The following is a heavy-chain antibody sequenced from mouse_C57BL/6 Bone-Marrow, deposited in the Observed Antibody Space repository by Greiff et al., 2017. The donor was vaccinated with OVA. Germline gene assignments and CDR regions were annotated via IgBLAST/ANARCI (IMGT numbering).Heavy chain of an antibody. V-gene: IGHV1-62-2*01. D-gene: IGHD2-1*01. CDR1: GYTFTEYT. CDR2: FYPGSGSI. J-gene: IGHJ1*03. CDR3: ARNEERDWGYYGNSYLDV. Sequence: VKLMESGAELVKPGASVTLSCKASGYTFTEYTIHWVKQRSGQGLEWIGWFYPGSGSIKYNEKFKDKATLTADKSSSTVYMELSRLTSEDSAVYFCARNEERDWGYYGNSYLDVWGTGTTVTVSS.